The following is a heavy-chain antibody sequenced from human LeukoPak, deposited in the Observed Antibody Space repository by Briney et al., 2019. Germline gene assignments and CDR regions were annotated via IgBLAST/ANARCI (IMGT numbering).Heavy chain of an antibody. CDR1: GFTFSSYA. Sequence: GGSLRLSCAASGFTFSSYAMHWVRQAPGKGLEWVAVISYDGSNKYYADSVKGRFTISRDNSKNTLYLQMNSLRAEDTAVYYCARDHGYGDYVEDYWGQGTLVTVSS. V-gene: IGHV3-30-3*01. J-gene: IGHJ4*02. CDR3: ARDHGYGDYVEDY. D-gene: IGHD4-17*01. CDR2: ISYDGSNK.